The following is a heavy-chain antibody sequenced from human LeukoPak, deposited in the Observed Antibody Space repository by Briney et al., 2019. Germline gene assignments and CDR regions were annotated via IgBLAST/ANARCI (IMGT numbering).Heavy chain of an antibody. V-gene: IGHV1-46*01. CDR2: INPSGGST. D-gene: IGHD5-24*01. Sequence: GASVKVSCKASGFTFTNYNMHWVRQAPGQGLEWMGIINPSGGSTNYAQNFQARVTMTRDTSTSTAYMELSSLRSEDTAVYYCARVRDGYNDAYDIWGQGTMVTVPS. CDR1: GFTFTNYN. J-gene: IGHJ3*02. CDR3: ARVRDGYNDAYDI.